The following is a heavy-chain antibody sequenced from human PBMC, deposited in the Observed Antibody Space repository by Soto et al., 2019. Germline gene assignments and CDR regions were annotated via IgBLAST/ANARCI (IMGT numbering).Heavy chain of an antibody. D-gene: IGHD4-17*01. J-gene: IGHJ4*02. CDR2: IRGFSPYT. V-gene: IGHV3-21*01. CDR3: AKEYGRLDY. Sequence: GGSLRLSCVASGFTFRTYTMNWVRQAPGKGLEWVSGIRGFSPYTFYAESVKGRFTISRDNAKNSLYLQMNSLGVEDTAVYYCAKEYGRLDYWGQGTQVTVSS. CDR1: GFTFRTYT.